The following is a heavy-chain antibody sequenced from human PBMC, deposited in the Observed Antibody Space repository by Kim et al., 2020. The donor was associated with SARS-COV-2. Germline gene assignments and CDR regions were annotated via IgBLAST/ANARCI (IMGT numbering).Heavy chain of an antibody. CDR2: IYYSGST. V-gene: IGHV4-59*01. D-gene: IGHD3-9*01. J-gene: IGHJ4*02. CDR3: ARGYFDWSWTYFDY. Sequence: SETLSLTCTVSGGSISSYYWSWIRQPPGKGLEWIGYIYYSGSTNYNPSLKSRVTISVDTSKNQFSLKLSSVTAADTAVYYCARGYFDWSWTYFDYWGQGTLVTVSS. CDR1: GGSISSYY.